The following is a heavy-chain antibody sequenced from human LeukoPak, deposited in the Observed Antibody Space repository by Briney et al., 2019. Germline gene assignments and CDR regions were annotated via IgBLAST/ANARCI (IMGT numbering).Heavy chain of an antibody. V-gene: IGHV3-23*01. Sequence: QSGGSLRLSCAASGFIFSRNAMSWVRQAPGKGLEWVSAISGSGDAPYYADSVKGRFTISRDNSKSTLYLQMNSLRAEDTAVYYCAKDHPAWELTFKSSYFDYWGQGTLVTVSS. CDR3: AKDHPAWELTFKSSYFDY. CDR1: GFIFSRNA. CDR2: ISGSGDAP. D-gene: IGHD1-26*01. J-gene: IGHJ4*02.